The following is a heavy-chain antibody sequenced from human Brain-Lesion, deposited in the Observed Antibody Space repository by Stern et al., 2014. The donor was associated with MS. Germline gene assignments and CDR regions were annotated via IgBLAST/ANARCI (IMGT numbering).Heavy chain of an antibody. CDR3: AGEEDIRYCSGGSCTGNWFDP. V-gene: IGHV4-39*01. D-gene: IGHD2-15*01. Sequence: VQLLQSGPGLVKPSETLSLTCTVAGGSVSSTSYAWAWIRQPPGKGLEWIGTIYSSGNTYYSPSLKSRLTISLDTSKTQISLQLGSVTAADTAVYYCAGEEDIRYCSGGSCTGNWFDPWGQGTLVTVSS. CDR2: IYSSGNT. J-gene: IGHJ5*02. CDR1: GGSVSSTSYA.